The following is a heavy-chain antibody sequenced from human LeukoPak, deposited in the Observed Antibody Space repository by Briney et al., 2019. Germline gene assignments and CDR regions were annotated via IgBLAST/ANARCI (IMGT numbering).Heavy chain of an antibody. V-gene: IGHV4-59*01. J-gene: IGHJ4*02. CDR1: GGSISSYY. CDR2: IYYSGST. D-gene: IGHD3-22*01. Sequence: PSETLSLTCTVSGGSISSYYWNWIRQPPGKGLEWIGYIYYSGSTNYNPSLKSRVTTSVDTSKNQFSLKLSSVTAADTAVYYCARGRLGYYDRSGLDYWGREPWSPSPQ. CDR3: ARGRLGYYDRSGLDY.